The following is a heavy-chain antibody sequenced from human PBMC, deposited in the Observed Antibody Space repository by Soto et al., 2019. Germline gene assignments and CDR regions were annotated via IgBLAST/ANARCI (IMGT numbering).Heavy chain of an antibody. J-gene: IGHJ4*02. CDR2: IRSKTYGGTT. CDR3: TRDLRYCSSSTCYAPDY. Sequence: GGSLRLSCTAAGFTLGDYAVSWIRQAPGKGLEWVGFIRSKTYGGTTEYAASVKGRFTISRDDSKSIAYLQMNSLKTEDTAVYYCTRDLRYCSSSTCYAPDYWGQGTLVTVS. CDR1: GFTLGDYA. V-gene: IGHV3-49*03. D-gene: IGHD2-2*01.